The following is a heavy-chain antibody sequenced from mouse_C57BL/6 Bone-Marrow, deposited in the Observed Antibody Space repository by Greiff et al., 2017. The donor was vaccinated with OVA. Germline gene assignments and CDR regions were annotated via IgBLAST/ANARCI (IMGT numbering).Heavy chain of an antibody. Sequence: VKLMESGAELVKPGASVKLSCKASGYTFTEYTIHWVKQRSGQGLEWIGWFYPGSGSIKYNEKFKDKATLTSDKSSSTVYMELSRLTSEDSAVYFCARHGLWSAYYYSMDYWGQGTSVTVSS. J-gene: IGHJ4*01. CDR1: GYTFTEYT. D-gene: IGHD1-1*02. CDR3: ARHGLWSAYYYSMDY. CDR2: FYPGSGSI. V-gene: IGHV1-62-2*01.